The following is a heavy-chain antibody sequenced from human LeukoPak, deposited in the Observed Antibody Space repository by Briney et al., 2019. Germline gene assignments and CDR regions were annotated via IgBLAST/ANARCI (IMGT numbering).Heavy chain of an antibody. Sequence: PGGSLRLSCSVSGFTFSSYTMHWVRQAPGKGLEYVSSININGGRTYYADSVKGRFTISRDNSKNMVYLQMSSLRAEDTAVYYCARATVTRWFDPWGQGTLVTVSS. D-gene: IGHD4-17*01. J-gene: IGHJ5*02. CDR1: GFTFSSYT. V-gene: IGHV3-64D*09. CDR3: ARATVTRWFDP. CDR2: ININGGRT.